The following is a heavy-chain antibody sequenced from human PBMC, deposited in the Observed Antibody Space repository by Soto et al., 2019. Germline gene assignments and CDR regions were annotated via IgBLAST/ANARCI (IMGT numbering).Heavy chain of an antibody. J-gene: IGHJ4*02. Sequence: ASVKVSCKASGYTFTSYYMHWVRQAPGQGLEWMGIINPSGGSTSYARKFQGRVTMTRDTSTSTVYMELSSLRSEDTAVYYCARVARSIGSSPLFDYWGQGTLVTVS. CDR1: GYTFTSYY. CDR2: INPSGGST. V-gene: IGHV1-46*03. CDR3: ARVARSIGSSPLFDY. D-gene: IGHD6-13*01.